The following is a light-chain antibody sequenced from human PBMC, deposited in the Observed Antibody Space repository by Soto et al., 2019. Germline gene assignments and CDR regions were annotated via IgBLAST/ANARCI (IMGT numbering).Light chain of an antibody. CDR1: QSISSW. CDR3: QQYNSYWT. CDR2: KAS. J-gene: IGKJ1*01. V-gene: IGKV1-5*03. Sequence: DIQMTQSPSTLSASVGDRVTITCRASQSISSWLAWYQQKPGKAPKLLIYKASSLERGVPSRFSGSGSGTEFTLTISSLQTDDFATYYCQQYNSYWTFGQGNKVEIK.